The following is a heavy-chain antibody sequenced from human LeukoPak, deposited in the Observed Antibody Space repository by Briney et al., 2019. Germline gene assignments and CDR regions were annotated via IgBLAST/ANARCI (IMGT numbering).Heavy chain of an antibody. V-gene: IGHV3-43*02. CDR2: ISGDGGST. J-gene: IGHJ4*02. CDR1: GFTFDDYA. D-gene: IGHD3-22*01. Sequence: PGGSLRLSCAASGFTFDDYAMHWVRQPPGKGLEWVSLISGDGGSTYYADSVKGRFTISRDNSKNSLYLKMNSLRTEDTALYYCAKDMQVGPYYYDSSGLAGYWGQGTLVTVSS. CDR3: AKDMQVGPYYYDSSGLAGY.